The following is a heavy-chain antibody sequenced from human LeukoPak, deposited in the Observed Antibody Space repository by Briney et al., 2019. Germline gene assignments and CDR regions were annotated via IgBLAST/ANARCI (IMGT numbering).Heavy chain of an antibody. CDR1: GFTFSIYW. CDR2: ITGSSSSI. CDR3: AKDSDDIVPDY. Sequence: GGSLRLSCAVSGFTFSIYWMSWVRQAPGKGLEWISYITGSSSSIYYADSVKGRFTISRDNAKNSLYLQMNSLRAEDTAVYYCAKDSDDIVPDYWGQGTLVTVSS. V-gene: IGHV3-48*01. J-gene: IGHJ4*02. D-gene: IGHD5-12*01.